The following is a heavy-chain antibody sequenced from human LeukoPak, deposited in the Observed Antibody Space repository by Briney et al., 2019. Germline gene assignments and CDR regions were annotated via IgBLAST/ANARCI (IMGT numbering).Heavy chain of an antibody. CDR2: IYYGGSA. CDR1: GASVSNNIYY. Sequence: PSETLSLTCTVSGASVSNNIYYWYWIRQPPGKGLEWIGYIYYGGSANYNPSLKSRATISLDTSKDQFSLKLTSVTAADTAVYYCTRIRRAGRDLTGLDDYWGQGTLVTVSS. D-gene: IGHD3-9*01. V-gene: IGHV4-61*01. J-gene: IGHJ4*02. CDR3: TRIRRAGRDLTGLDDY.